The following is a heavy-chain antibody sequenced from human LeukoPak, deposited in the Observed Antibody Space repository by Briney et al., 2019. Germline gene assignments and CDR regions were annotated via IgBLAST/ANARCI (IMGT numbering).Heavy chain of an antibody. J-gene: IGHJ4*02. CDR1: GGSISSYY. CDR2: IYYSGST. CDR3: ARHKTTGYYDSSGSFDY. V-gene: IGHV4-59*08. Sequence: PSETLSLTCTVSGGSISSYYWSWIRQPPGKGLEWIGYIYYSGSTNYNPSLKSRVTISVDTSKNQFSLKLSSVTAADTAVYYCARHKTTGYYDSSGSFDYWGQGTLVTVSS. D-gene: IGHD3-22*01.